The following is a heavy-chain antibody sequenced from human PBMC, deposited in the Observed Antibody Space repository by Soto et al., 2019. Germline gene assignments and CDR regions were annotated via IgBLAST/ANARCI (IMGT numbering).Heavy chain of an antibody. D-gene: IGHD3-3*01. V-gene: IGHV4-31*03. CDR2: IYYSGST. CDR3: ARFSVTIFGLVAYYFDY. J-gene: IGHJ4*02. CDR1: GGSISSGGYY. Sequence: QVQLQESGPGLVKPSQTLSLTCTVSGGSISSGGYYWSWIRQHPGKGLEWIGYIYYSGSTYYNPSLKSRVTISVDTSKNQFSLKLSSVTAADTAVYYCARFSVTIFGLVAYYFDYWGQGTLVTVSS.